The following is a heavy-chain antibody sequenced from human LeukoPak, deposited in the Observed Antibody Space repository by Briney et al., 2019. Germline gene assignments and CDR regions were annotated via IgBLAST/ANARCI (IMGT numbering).Heavy chain of an antibody. CDR2: ISGSGGST. CDR3: HCSGGNGYTP. Sequence: PGGSLRLSCAASGFTFSKYAMRWVRQAAGKGLEWVSGISGSGGSTYYADSVKGRFIISRDNYKNTLYLQMNSLRAEDTAVYYCHCSGGNGYTPWGQGTLVTVSS. CDR1: GFTFSKYA. D-gene: IGHD2-15*01. V-gene: IGHV3-23*01. J-gene: IGHJ5*02.